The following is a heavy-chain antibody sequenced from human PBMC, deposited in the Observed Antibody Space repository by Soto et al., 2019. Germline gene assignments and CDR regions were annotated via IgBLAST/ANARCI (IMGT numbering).Heavy chain of an antibody. D-gene: IGHD5-12*01. J-gene: IGHJ4*02. CDR2: IIPIFATA. Sequence: QVQLVQSGAEVKRPGSSVKVSCKASGGTFTSFGISWVRQAPGQGLEWVGGIIPIFATANYAQKFLGRVAIPADDSTSTAYMDLSSLRSDDTAVFYCATYGPLMSGYDSPLDYWGQGTLVTVSS. V-gene: IGHV1-69*01. CDR1: GGTFTSFG. CDR3: ATYGPLMSGYDSPLDY.